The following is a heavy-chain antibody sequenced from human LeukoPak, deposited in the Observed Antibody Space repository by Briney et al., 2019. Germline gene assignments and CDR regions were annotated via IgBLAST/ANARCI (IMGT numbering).Heavy chain of an antibody. J-gene: IGHJ4*02. V-gene: IGHV3-74*01. Sequence: GGSLRLSCAASGFTFSSYWMHWVRQAPGKGLVWVSRINTDGSSTSYADSVKGRFTISRDNAKNTLYLQMNSLRAEDTAVYYCARREAEMAPIQDPFDYWGQGTLVTVSS. D-gene: IGHD5-24*01. CDR3: ARREAEMAPIQDPFDY. CDR1: GFTFSSYW. CDR2: INTDGSST.